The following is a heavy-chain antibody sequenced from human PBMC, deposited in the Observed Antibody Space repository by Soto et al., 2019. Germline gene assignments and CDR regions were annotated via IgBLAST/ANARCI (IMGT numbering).Heavy chain of an antibody. V-gene: IGHV3-53*01. J-gene: IGHJ3*02. D-gene: IGHD3-9*01. Sequence: GGSLRLSCAASGFTVSSNYMSWVRQAPGKGLEWVSVIYSGGSTYYADSVKGRFTISRDNSKNTLYLQMNSLRAEDTAVYYCARDRAYDILTGYSPGAIWGQGTMVTGS. CDR1: GFTVSSNY. CDR2: IYSGGST. CDR3: ARDRAYDILTGYSPGAI.